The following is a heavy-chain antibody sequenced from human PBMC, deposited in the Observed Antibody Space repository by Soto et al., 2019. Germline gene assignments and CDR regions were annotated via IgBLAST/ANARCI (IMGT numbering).Heavy chain of an antibody. J-gene: IGHJ5*02. CDR3: AKAPEITMVRGVSFDP. D-gene: IGHD3-10*01. CDR1: GFTFSSYA. CDR2: ISGSGGST. Sequence: PGGFLRLSCAASGFTFSSYAMSWVRQAPGKGLEWVSAISGSGGSTYYADSVKGRFTISRDNSKNTLYLQMNSLRAEDTAVYYCAKAPEITMVRGVSFDPWGQGTLVTVSS. V-gene: IGHV3-23*01.